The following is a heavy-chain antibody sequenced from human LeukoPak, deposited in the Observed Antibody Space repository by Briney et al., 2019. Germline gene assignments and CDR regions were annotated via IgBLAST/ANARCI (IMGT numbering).Heavy chain of an antibody. D-gene: IGHD3-9*01. CDR1: GFIFSSYG. CDR3: ASDELRYPLD. V-gene: IGHV3-33*01. J-gene: IGHJ4*02. Sequence: TGGSLRLSCAASGFIFSSYGMHWVRQAPGKGLEWVAVIWYDGSQRYYADPVKGRFTISRDNSKKTVDLQMNSLRAEDTAVYYCASDELRYPLDWGQGTLVTVSS. CDR2: IWYDGSQR.